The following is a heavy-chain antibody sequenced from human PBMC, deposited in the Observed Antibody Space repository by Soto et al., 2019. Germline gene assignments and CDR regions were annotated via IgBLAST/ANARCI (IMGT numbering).Heavy chain of an antibody. Sequence: QVQLVESGGGVVQPGRSLRLSCAASGLTFSSYGMHWVRQAPGKGLEWVAVIWYDGSNKYYEDSVKGRFTISRDNSKSTLYLQMNSLRAEDTAVYYCARDKADTVGDWGQGTLVTVSS. J-gene: IGHJ4*02. CDR2: IWYDGSNK. V-gene: IGHV3-33*01. D-gene: IGHD4-17*01. CDR1: GLTFSSYG. CDR3: ARDKADTVGD.